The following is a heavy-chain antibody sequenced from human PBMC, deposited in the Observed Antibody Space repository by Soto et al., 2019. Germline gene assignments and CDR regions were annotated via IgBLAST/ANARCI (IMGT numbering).Heavy chain of an antibody. D-gene: IGHD6-19*01. J-gene: IGHJ4*02. CDR3: ARVGLGAYDY. CDR2: IIPTLGTP. V-gene: IGHV1-69*01. CDR1: GGIFSNFA. Sequence: QVQLVQSGAEVKKPGSSVKVSCKASGGIFSNFAFNWMRQAPGQGLEWMGGIIPTLGTPHYAQKFLGRVTTTADESTRTVYMEMSSLTVEYTAVYYCARVGLGAYDYWGQGTLVIVSS.